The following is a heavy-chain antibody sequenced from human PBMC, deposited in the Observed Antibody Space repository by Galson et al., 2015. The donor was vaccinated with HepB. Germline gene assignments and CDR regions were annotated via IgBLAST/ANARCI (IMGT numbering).Heavy chain of an antibody. CDR1: GYTFTGYY. CDR3: ARVYSSSWYGIDAFDI. V-gene: IGHV1-2*02. CDR2: INPNSGGT. D-gene: IGHD6-13*01. Sequence: SVKVSCKASGYTFTGYYMHWVRQAPGQGLEWMGWINPNSGGTNYAQKFQGRVTMTRDTSISTAYMELSRLRSDDTAVYYCARVYSSSWYGIDAFDIWGQGTMVTVSS. J-gene: IGHJ3*02.